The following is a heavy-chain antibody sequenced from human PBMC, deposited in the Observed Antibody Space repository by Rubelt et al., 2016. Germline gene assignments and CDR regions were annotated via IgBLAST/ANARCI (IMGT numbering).Heavy chain of an antibody. Sequence: QVQLQESGPGLVKPSETLSLTCTVSGGSISSSNWWSWVRQPPGKGLEWIGEIYHSGSTNYNPSLKVLVPISVVTANDQFALKLSVVTAADTSVYHCARVGLRSVVVVAATPGYFDYWGQGTLVTVSS. CDR2: IYHSGST. CDR3: ARVGLRSVVVVAATPGYFDY. V-gene: IGHV4-4*02. CDR1: GGSISSSNW. J-gene: IGHJ4*02. D-gene: IGHD2-15*01.